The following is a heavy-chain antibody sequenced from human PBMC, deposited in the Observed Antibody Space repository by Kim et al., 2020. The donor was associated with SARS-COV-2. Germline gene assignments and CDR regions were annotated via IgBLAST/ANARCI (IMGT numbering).Heavy chain of an antibody. CDR1: SGSISSSCCN. J-gene: IGHJ4*02. Sequence: SETLSLTCSVSSGSISSSCCNWGWIRQPPGKGPEWIGAIYYTGITYYNPSLKSRVTISVDTSKNQFSLNLSSVTAADTAMYYCVRHVQWLLKNDYWGQGTQVTVSS. CDR2: IYYTGIT. V-gene: IGHV4-39*01. CDR3: VRHVQWLLKNDY. D-gene: IGHD1-26*01.